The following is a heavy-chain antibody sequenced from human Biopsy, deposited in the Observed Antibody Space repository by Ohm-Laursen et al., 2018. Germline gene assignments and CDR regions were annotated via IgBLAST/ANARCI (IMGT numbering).Heavy chain of an antibody. J-gene: IGHJ4*02. CDR3: ARVGSGWAPFDK. CDR1: GYSISSDYR. V-gene: IGHV4-38-2*01. D-gene: IGHD6-19*01. Sequence: PPGTLSLTCAVSGYSISSDYRWGWIRQAPGKTLEWLGNIFKDGNTHYNPSLRSRLIISIDTSKNQFSPMMTSVSGADTAVYFCARVGSGWAPFDKWGPGTLVTVSS. CDR2: IFKDGNT.